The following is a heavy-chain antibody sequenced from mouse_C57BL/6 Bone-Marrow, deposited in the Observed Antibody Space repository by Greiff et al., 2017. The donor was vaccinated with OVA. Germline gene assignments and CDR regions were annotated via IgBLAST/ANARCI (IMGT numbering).Heavy chain of an antibody. D-gene: IGHD1-1*01. CDR1: GYAFSSYW. V-gene: IGHV1-80*01. CDR3: ARHGSSRYFDY. CDR2: IYPGDGDT. J-gene: IGHJ2*01. Sequence: LVESGASVKISCKASGYAFSSYWMNWVKQRPGKGLEWIGQIYPGDGDTNYNGKFKGKATLTADKSSSTAYMQLSSLTSEDSAVYFCARHGSSRYFDYWGQGTTLTVSS.